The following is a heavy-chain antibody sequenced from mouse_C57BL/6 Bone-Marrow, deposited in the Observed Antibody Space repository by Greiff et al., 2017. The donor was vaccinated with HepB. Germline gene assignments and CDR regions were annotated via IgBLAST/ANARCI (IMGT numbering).Heavy chain of an antibody. CDR3: ASSFPLYDYDGGGYAMDY. Sequence: VKLMESGPGLVAPSQSLSITCTVSGFSLTSYGVDWVRQSPGKGLEWLGVIWGVGSTNYNSALKSRLSISKDNSKSQVFLKMNSLQTDDTAMYYCASSFPLYDYDGGGYAMDYWGQGTSVTVSS. D-gene: IGHD2-4*01. CDR2: IWGVGST. V-gene: IGHV2-6*01. CDR1: GFSLTSYG. J-gene: IGHJ4*01.